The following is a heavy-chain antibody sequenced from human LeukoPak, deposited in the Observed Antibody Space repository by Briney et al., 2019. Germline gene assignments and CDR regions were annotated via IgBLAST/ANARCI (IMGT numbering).Heavy chain of an antibody. Sequence: GGSLRLSCAASGFMFSSYEMYWVRQAPGKGLEWVSYINPGGTAMYYADSVSGRFTISRDNAKNSLFLQMNSLRADDTAVYFCALLAVASDFDYWGQGSLVTVSS. V-gene: IGHV3-48*03. CDR1: GFMFSSYE. J-gene: IGHJ4*02. CDR3: ALLAVASDFDY. CDR2: INPGGTAM. D-gene: IGHD6-19*01.